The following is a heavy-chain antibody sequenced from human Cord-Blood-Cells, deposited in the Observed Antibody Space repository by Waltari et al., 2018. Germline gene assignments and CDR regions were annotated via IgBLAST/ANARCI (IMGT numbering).Heavy chain of an antibody. D-gene: IGHD1-26*01. Sequence: QLQLQESGPGLVKPSETLSLTCTVSGGSISSSSYYSGWIRQPPGKGLEWIGSIYYSGSTYYNPSLKSRVTISVDTSKNQFSLKLSSVTAADTAVYYCARPGSGSYYGYFQHWGQGTLVTVSS. CDR3: ARPGSGSYYGYFQH. CDR1: GGSISSSSYY. J-gene: IGHJ1*01. CDR2: IYYSGST. V-gene: IGHV4-39*01.